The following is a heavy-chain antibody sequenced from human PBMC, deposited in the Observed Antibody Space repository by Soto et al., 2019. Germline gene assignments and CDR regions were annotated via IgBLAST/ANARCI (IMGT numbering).Heavy chain of an antibody. J-gene: IGHJ3*02. CDR3: ARDKRSNWFDAFDI. CDR1: GFTFSSYE. D-gene: IGHD1-20*01. V-gene: IGHV3-48*03. Sequence: GGSLRLSCAASGFTFSSYEMNWVRQAPGKGLEWVSYISSSGSTIYYADSVKGRFTISRDNAKNSLYLQMNSLRAEDTAVYYCARDKRSNWFDAFDIWGQGTIVTVSS. CDR2: ISSSGSTI.